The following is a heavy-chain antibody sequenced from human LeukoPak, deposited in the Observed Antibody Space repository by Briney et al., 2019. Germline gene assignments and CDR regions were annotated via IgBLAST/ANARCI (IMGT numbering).Heavy chain of an antibody. D-gene: IGHD5-18*01. CDR3: AKETGASYDYPLDY. CDR2: ISGSGAYT. V-gene: IGHV3-23*01. Sequence: AGGSLRLSCAAFGFSFDSYEMNWVRQAPGKGLEWVSTISGSGAYTFYADSVKGRFTISRDNPKNTVYLQMKSLRDEDTAVYYCAKETGASYDYPLDYWGQGTLVTVSS. J-gene: IGHJ4*02. CDR1: GFSFDSYE.